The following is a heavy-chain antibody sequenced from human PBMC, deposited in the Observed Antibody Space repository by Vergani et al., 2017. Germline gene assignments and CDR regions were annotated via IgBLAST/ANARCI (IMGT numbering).Heavy chain of an antibody. CDR3: AHRRDDSSRYYFDY. D-gene: IGHD3-22*01. CDR2: IYWDDDK. Sequence: QITLKESGPTLVKPTQTLTLTCTFSGFSLSTSGVGVGWIRQPPGKALEWLALIYWDDDKRYSPSLKRRLTITKDTSKNQVVLTMTNMDPVDTATYYCAHRRDDSSRYYFDYWGQGTLVTVSS. V-gene: IGHV2-5*02. CDR1: GFSLSTSGVG. J-gene: IGHJ4*02.